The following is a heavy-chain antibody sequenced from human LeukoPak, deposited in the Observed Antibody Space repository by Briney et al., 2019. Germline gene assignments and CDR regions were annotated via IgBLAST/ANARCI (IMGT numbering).Heavy chain of an antibody. CDR2: IYSGGST. Sequence: PGGSLRLSCAASGLNVSSNYMSWVRQAPGKGLEWVSIIYSGGSTYYADSVKGRFTISRDNSKNTLYLQMNSLRAEDTAVYYCARDRSGSYYGWFAPGGKETRVTVSS. J-gene: IGHJ5*02. D-gene: IGHD1-26*01. V-gene: IGHV3-53*01. CDR3: ARDRSGSYYGWFAP. CDR1: GLNVSSNY.